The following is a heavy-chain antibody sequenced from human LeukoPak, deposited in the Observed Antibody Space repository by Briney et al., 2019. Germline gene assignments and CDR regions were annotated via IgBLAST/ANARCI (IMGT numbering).Heavy chain of an antibody. V-gene: IGHV1-46*01. CDR1: GYTFTSYY. CDR2: INPSGGST. D-gene: IGHD6-19*01. CDR3: ASTQWLVRSFDY. Sequence: ASVKVSCKASGYTFTSYYMHWVRQAPGQGLEWMGIINPSGGSTSYAQKFQGRVTMTTDTSTSTAYMELRSLRSDDTAVYYCASTQWLVRSFDYWGQGPLVTVSS. J-gene: IGHJ4*02.